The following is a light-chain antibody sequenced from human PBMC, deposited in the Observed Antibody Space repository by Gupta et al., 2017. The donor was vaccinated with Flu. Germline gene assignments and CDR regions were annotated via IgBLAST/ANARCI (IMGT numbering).Light chain of an antibody. CDR1: HRLLHNNGSNF. V-gene: IGKV2-28*01. CDR3: MQALRAWT. Sequence: ISCSSRHRLLHNNGSNFFVLYLQQPRHSPHLLFYFCSNRSSVPPEWFSSSGSGTDFTLKISIVEDEDVGFYYCMQALRAWTFGQGTKVEIK. J-gene: IGKJ1*01. CDR2: FCS.